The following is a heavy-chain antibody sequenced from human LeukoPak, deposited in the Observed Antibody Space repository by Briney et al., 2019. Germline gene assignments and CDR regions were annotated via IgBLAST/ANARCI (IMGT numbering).Heavy chain of an antibody. CDR3: ARISAGNLDAFDI. D-gene: IGHD1-7*01. CDR1: GGSISSSSYY. Sequence: SETLSLTCTVSGGSISSSSYYWGWIRRPPGKGLEWIGSINDYGSTYYNPSLKSRVTISIDTSKNHFSLKLSSVTAADTADYHCARISAGNLDAFDIWGQGTVVTVSS. CDR2: INDYGST. V-gene: IGHV4-39*07. J-gene: IGHJ3*02.